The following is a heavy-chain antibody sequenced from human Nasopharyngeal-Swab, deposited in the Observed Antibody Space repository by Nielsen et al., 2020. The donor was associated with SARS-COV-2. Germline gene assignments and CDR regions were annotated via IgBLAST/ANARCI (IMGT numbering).Heavy chain of an antibody. CDR1: GFTFSSYV. Sequence: GESLNISCASSGFTFSSYVMHWVRQAPRKGLEWVAVISYDGSNKYYADSVNGRFTISRDNSKNTLYLQMNSLRAEDTAVYYCAARGYSGYDDYFDYWGQGTLVTVSS. CDR3: AARGYSGYDDYFDY. J-gene: IGHJ4*02. V-gene: IGHV3-30-3*01. D-gene: IGHD5-12*01. CDR2: ISYDGSNK.